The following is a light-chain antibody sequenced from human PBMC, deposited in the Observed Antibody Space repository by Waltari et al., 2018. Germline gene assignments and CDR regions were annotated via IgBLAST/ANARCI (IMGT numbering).Light chain of an antibody. CDR2: GAS. J-gene: IGKJ2*01. Sequence: EIVLTQSPGTLSLSPGERATLSCRASQSVSSSYLAWYQQKPGRAPRLLIYGASSRATGIPDRFSGSGSGTDFTLTISRLEPEDFAVYYCRQYGSSPYTFGQGNKLEIK. V-gene: IGKV3-20*01. CDR3: RQYGSSPYT. CDR1: QSVSSSY.